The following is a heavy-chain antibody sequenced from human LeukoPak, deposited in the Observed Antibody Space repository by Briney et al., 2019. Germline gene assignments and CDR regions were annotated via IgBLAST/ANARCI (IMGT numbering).Heavy chain of an antibody. D-gene: IGHD4-17*01. Sequence: GGSLRLSCAASGFTFSSYAMTWVRQAPGKGLEWVSGISGSGGSTYYADSVKGRFTISRDNSKNTLYLQMNSLRAEDTAVYYCARDRLHYGEYEKTLDYWGQGTLVTVSS. CDR3: ARDRLHYGEYEKTLDY. V-gene: IGHV3-23*01. J-gene: IGHJ4*02. CDR1: GFTFSSYA. CDR2: ISGSGGST.